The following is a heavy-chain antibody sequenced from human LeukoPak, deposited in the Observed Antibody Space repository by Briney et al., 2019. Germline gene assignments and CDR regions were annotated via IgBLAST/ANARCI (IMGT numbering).Heavy chain of an antibody. Sequence: AGGSLRLSCAAPGFTFSSYWMSWVRQAPGKGLEWVAHIKQDGSEKYYVDSVKGRFTISRDNAKNSLYLQMNSLRAEDTAVYYCATYFMSHFLYWGQGTLVTVSS. J-gene: IGHJ4*02. V-gene: IGHV3-7*03. CDR2: IKQDGSEK. CDR1: GFTFSSYW. D-gene: IGHD2/OR15-2a*01. CDR3: ATYFMSHFLY.